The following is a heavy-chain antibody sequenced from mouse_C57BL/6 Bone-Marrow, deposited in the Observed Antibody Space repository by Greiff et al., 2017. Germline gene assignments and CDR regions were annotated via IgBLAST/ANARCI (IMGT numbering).Heavy chain of an antibody. Sequence: QVQLQQPAAELVQPGASVKLSCKASGYTFTSYWMHWVKQRPGRGLEWIGRIDPNSGGTKYNEKFKSKATLTVDKPSSPAYMQLSSLTSEASAVYYCARDSAITTVVATRCYFDYWGQGATRTVST. CDR1: GYTFTSYW. D-gene: IGHD1-1*01. CDR2: IDPNSGGT. J-gene: IGHJ2*01. CDR3: ARDSAITTVVATRCYFDY. V-gene: IGHV1-72*01.